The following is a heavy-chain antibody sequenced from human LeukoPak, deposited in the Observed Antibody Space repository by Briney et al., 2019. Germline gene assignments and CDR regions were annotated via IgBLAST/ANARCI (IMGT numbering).Heavy chain of an antibody. CDR2: ISSGSSDI. J-gene: IGHJ5*02. CDR1: GFPFSKYN. CDR3: ARDARGYYNWFDP. D-gene: IGHD2-15*01. Sequence: GGSLRLSCVASGFPFSKYNMNWLRQAPGKGLEWVSYISSGSSDIYYAGSVKRLFTISEDNAKHSLSLQMNSLRAEDTGVYYCARDARGYYNWFDPWGQGTLVTVSS. V-gene: IGHV3-21*05.